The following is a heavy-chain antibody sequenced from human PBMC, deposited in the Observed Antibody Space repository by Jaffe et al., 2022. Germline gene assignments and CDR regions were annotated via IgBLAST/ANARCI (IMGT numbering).Heavy chain of an antibody. CDR1: GFTFSNYG. D-gene: IGHD2-15*01. CDR2: ILYDESNE. CDR3: AKDMNLRGYCSGGSCSVDY. Sequence: QVQLVESGGGVVQPGGSLRLSCAASGFTFSNYGMHWVRQAPGKGLEWVALILYDESNEYYADSVKGRFSVSRDNSKNTLFLQMNSLRPEDTAVYYCAKDMNLRGYCSGGSCSVDYWGQGTLVTVSS. V-gene: IGHV3-30*02. J-gene: IGHJ4*02.